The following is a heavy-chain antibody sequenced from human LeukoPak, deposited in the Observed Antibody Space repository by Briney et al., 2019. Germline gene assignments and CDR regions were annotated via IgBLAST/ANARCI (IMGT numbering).Heavy chain of an antibody. V-gene: IGHV1-69*05. Sequence: VASVKVSCKASGGTFSSYAISWVRQAPGQGLEWMGGIIPIFGTANYAQKFQGRVTITTDESTSTAYMELSSLRSEDTAVYYCARQAVAELDAFDIWGQGTIVTVSS. CDR3: ARQAVAELDAFDI. J-gene: IGHJ3*02. D-gene: IGHD6-19*01. CDR2: IIPIFGTA. CDR1: GGTFSSYA.